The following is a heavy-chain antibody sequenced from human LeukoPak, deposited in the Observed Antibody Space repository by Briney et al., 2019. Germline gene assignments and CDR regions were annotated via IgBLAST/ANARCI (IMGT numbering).Heavy chain of an antibody. Sequence: PSETLSLTCTVSGGSMSSSAYYWGWIRQPPGKGLEWIGSIYYSGSTYYNPSLKSRVTISVDTSKNQFSLKLSSVTAADTAVYYCARVHSRGFDPWGQGTLVTVSS. CDR2: IYYSGST. D-gene: IGHD6-13*01. J-gene: IGHJ5*02. V-gene: IGHV4-39*07. CDR1: GGSMSSSAYY. CDR3: ARVHSRGFDP.